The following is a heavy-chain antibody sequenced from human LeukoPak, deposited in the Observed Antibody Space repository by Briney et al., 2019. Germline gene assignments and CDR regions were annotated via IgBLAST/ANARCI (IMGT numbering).Heavy chain of an antibody. CDR2: ISYDGSNK. Sequence: GRSLRLSCAASGFTFSSYAMHWVRQAPGKGLEWVAVISYDGSNKYYADSVKGRFTISRDNSKNTLYLQMNSLRTEDTAVYYCARDTLSSGWDYFDYWGQGTLVTVSS. J-gene: IGHJ4*02. V-gene: IGHV3-30-3*01. CDR1: GFTFSSYA. D-gene: IGHD6-19*01. CDR3: ARDTLSSGWDYFDY.